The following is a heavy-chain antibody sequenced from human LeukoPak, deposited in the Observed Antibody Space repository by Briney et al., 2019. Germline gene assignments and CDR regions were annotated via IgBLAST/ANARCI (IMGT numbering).Heavy chain of an antibody. CDR1: GGIFSDYY. V-gene: IGHV1-2*02. D-gene: IGHD1-14*01. CDR2: INPRSGNT. J-gene: IGHJ4*02. Sequence: ASVKVSCKASGGIFSDYYIHGVRQPPGQGLEWMGWINPRSGNTDYGRNWLRMVTVSRDTSISTIYMELKTLRSAETALYYCARAHFPYFAPVTDWWRRGTLVTVSP. CDR3: ARAHFPYFAPVTDW.